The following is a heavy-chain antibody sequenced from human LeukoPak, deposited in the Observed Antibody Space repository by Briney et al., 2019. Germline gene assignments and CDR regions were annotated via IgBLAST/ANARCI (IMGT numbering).Heavy chain of an antibody. D-gene: IGHD3-3*01. CDR2: ISGSGGST. CDR1: GFTFSSYA. CDR3: ASPGDFWSGYYTSKIDY. Sequence: PGGSLRLSCAASGFTFSSYAMSWVRQALGKGLEWVSAISGSGGSTYYADSVKGRFTISRDNSKNTLYLQMNSLRAEDTAVYYCASPGDFWSGYYTSKIDYWGQGTLVTFSS. V-gene: IGHV3-23*01. J-gene: IGHJ4*02.